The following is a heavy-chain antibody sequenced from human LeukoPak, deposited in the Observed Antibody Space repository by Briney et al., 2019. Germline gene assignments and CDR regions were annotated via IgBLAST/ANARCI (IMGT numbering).Heavy chain of an antibody. Sequence: SETLSLTCTVSGGSISSSSYYWGWIRQPPGKGLEWIGSICYSGSTYYNPSLKSRVTISVDTSKNQFSLNLSSMTAAETAVYYCASIYYDSSGYYQICYFDYWGQGTLVTVSS. D-gene: IGHD3-22*01. CDR1: GGSISSSSYY. V-gene: IGHV4-39*01. J-gene: IGHJ4*02. CDR2: ICYSGST. CDR3: ASIYYDSSGYYQICYFDY.